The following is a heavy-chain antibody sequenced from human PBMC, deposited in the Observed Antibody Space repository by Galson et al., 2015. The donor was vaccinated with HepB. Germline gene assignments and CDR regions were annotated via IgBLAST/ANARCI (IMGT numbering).Heavy chain of an antibody. CDR2: IWYDGSNK. J-gene: IGHJ6*02. CDR3: AKDRRNYVYYGMDV. Sequence: LRLSCAASGFTFSSYGMHWVRQAPGKGLEWVAVIWYDGSNKYYADSVKGRFTISRDNSKNTLYLQMNSLRAEDTAVYYCAKDRRNYVYYGMDVWGQGTTVTVSS. V-gene: IGHV3-33*06. CDR1: GFTFSSYG.